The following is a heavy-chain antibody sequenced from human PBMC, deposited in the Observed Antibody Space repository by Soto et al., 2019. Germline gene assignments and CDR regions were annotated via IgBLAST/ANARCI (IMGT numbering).Heavy chain of an antibody. Sequence: SETLSLTCSVSGGSISSGDYYWSWIRQPPGKGLEWIGYMFYTGTTYYNPSLKSRISISMDTSKNQFSLRLASVTAADSAEYHCARVVRFCSSPSCRGRNWFDPWGQGTRVTVSS. J-gene: IGHJ5*02. D-gene: IGHD2-2*01. CDR1: GGSISSGDYY. CDR2: MFYTGTT. CDR3: ARVVRFCSSPSCRGRNWFDP. V-gene: IGHV4-30-4*01.